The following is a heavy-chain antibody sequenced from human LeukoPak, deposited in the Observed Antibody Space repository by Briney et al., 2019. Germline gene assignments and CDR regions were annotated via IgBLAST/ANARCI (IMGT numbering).Heavy chain of an antibody. CDR2: IYYSGST. Sequence: PSETLSLTCTVSGGSITSSSYYWGWIRQPPGKGLEWIGSIYYSGSTYYNPSLKSRVTISVDTSKNQFSLKLSSVTAADTAVYYCARERFYDPNWFDPWGQGTLVTVSS. V-gene: IGHV4-39*07. J-gene: IGHJ5*02. CDR3: ARERFYDPNWFDP. D-gene: IGHD3-3*01. CDR1: GGSITSSSYY.